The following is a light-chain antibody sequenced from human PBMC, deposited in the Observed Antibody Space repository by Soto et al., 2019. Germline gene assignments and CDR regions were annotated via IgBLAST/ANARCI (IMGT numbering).Light chain of an antibody. J-gene: IGLJ3*02. Sequence: QSALTQPASVSGSPGQSITISCTGTSSDVGGYNYVSWYQQHPGKAPKLMIYEVSNRPSGVSNRFSGSKSGNTASLTISGHQPEDEADYYCSSYTSSSTRGVFGGGTKVTVL. V-gene: IGLV2-14*01. CDR3: SSYTSSSTRGV. CDR1: SSDVGGYNY. CDR2: EVS.